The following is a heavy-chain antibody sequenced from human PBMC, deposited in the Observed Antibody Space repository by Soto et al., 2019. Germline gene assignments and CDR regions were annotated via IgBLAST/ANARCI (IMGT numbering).Heavy chain of an antibody. CDR2: IDPSDSYT. Sequence: EVQLVQSGAEVKKPGESLRISCKGSGYSFTSYWISWVRQMPGKGLEWMGRIDPSDSYTNYSPSFQGHVTISADKSISTAYLQWSSLKASDTAMYYCARRPYDSSGYYYAWFDPWGQETLVTVSS. CDR3: ARRPYDSSGYYYAWFDP. V-gene: IGHV5-10-1*01. CDR1: GYSFTSYW. J-gene: IGHJ5*02. D-gene: IGHD3-22*01.